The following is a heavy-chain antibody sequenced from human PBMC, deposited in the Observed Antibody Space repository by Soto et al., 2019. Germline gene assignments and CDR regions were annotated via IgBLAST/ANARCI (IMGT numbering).Heavy chain of an antibody. D-gene: IGHD2-21*01. CDR1: GFSFGDSY. V-gene: IGHV3-11*06. J-gene: IGHJ4*02. CDR3: AKTIVAASGYYFDH. Sequence: QVQLVESGGGLVKPGGSLRLACAASGFSFGDSYMSWVRQAPGKGLEWLSYISGGSSYTNYADSVKGRFTISRDNAKMSLYLEMNSLRVDDTAVYYCAKTIVAASGYYFDHWGQGNLVTVSS. CDR2: ISGGSSYT.